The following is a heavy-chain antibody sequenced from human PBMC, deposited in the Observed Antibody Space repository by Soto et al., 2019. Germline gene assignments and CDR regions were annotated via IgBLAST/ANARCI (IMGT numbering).Heavy chain of an antibody. CDR3: ARESPPARLFRYYYMDV. D-gene: IGHD6-19*01. CDR2: TYYRSKWYN. Sequence: SQTLSLTCAISGDSVSSNSAAWNWIRQSPSRGLEWLGRTYYRSKWYNDYAVSVKSRITINPDTSKNQFSLQLNSVTPEDTAVYYCARESPPARLFRYYYMDVWGKGTTVTVSS. CDR1: GDSVSSNSAA. J-gene: IGHJ6*03. V-gene: IGHV6-1*01.